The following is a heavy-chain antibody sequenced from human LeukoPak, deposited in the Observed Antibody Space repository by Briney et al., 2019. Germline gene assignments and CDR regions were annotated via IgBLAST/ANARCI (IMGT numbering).Heavy chain of an antibody. Sequence: GGSLRLSCAASGFTFSGSAMHWVRQASGKGLEWVGRITSKANSYATAYAASVQGRFTISRDDSKNTAYLQMNSLKTEDTAVYYCTLKIPTGAFDIWGQGTMVTVSS. CDR1: GFTFSGSA. CDR2: ITSKANSYAT. J-gene: IGHJ3*02. V-gene: IGHV3-73*01. CDR3: TLKIPTGAFDI.